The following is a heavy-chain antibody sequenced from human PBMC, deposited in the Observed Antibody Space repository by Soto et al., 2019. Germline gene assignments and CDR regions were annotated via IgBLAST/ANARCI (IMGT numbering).Heavy chain of an antibody. CDR2: IIPIFGTA. V-gene: IGHV1-69*13. J-gene: IGHJ6*02. CDR1: GGTFGSYA. CDR3: ARYSSSPPYYYYYGMDV. Sequence: SVKVSCKASGGTFGSYAISWVRQAPGQGLEWMGGIIPIFGTANYAQKFQGRVTITADESTSTAYMELSSLRSEDTAVYYCARYSSSPPYYYYYGMDVWGQGTTVTVSS. D-gene: IGHD6-6*01.